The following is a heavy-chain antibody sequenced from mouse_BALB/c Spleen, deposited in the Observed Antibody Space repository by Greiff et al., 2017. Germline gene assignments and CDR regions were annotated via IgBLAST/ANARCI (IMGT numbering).Heavy chain of an antibody. V-gene: IGHV1S56*01. D-gene: IGHD2-14*01. CDR3: ARGGAYYRYDGDY. Sequence: QVQLQQSGPELVKPGASVRISCKASGYTFTSYYIHWVKQRPGQGLEWIGWIYPGNVNTKYNEKFKGKATLTADKSSSTAYMQLSSLTSEDSAVYFCARGGAYYRYDGDYWGQGTTLTVSS. CDR2: IYPGNVNT. CDR1: GYTFTSYY. J-gene: IGHJ2*01.